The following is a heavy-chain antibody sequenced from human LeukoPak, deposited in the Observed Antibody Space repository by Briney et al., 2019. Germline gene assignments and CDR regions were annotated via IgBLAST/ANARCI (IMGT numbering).Heavy chain of an antibody. D-gene: IGHD4-23*01. Sequence: PGGSLRLSCAASGFTFSNAWMSWVRQAPGKGLEWVGCIKSKTDGGTTDYAAPVKGRFTISRDDSKNTLYLQMNSLETEDTAVYYCTTYGLYGGNSIDYWGQGTLVTVSS. CDR2: IKSKTDGGTT. CDR3: TTYGLYGGNSIDY. J-gene: IGHJ4*02. CDR1: GFTFSNAW. V-gene: IGHV3-15*01.